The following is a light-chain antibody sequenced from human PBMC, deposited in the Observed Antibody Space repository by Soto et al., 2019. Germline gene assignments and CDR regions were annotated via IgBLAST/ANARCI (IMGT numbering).Light chain of an antibody. J-gene: IGLJ3*02. CDR2: GNS. CDR1: SSNIGADYD. Sequence: QSVLTQPPSVSGAPGQRVTISCTGSSSNIGADYDVRWYQQLPGTAPKLLIYGNSNRPSGVPDRFSGSKSGTSASLAITGLQAEDESDYYCQPYDSSLSAVVFGGGTKLTVL. CDR3: QPYDSSLSAVV. V-gene: IGLV1-40*01.